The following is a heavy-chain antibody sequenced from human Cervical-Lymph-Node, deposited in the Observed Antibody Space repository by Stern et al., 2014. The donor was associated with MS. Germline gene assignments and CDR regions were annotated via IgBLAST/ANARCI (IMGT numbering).Heavy chain of an antibody. CDR1: GFNFSHYA. CDR3: ATQIWFDY. CDR2: VSSEGNNK. D-gene: IGHD3-16*01. Sequence: VQLVESGGGVVQPGGPLRLPCAVSGFNFSHYAMHWVRQSPGKGLEWVAAVSSEGNNKYHADSVEGRLTISRDNSRDTVYWKMNSLRDDDTAVYYCATQIWFDYWGQGTLVAVS. V-gene: IGHV3-30-3*01. J-gene: IGHJ4*02.